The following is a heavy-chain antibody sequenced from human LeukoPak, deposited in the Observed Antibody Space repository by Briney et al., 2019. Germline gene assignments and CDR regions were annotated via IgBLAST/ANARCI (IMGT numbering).Heavy chain of an antibody. CDR2: ISWNSGSI. D-gene: IGHD3-22*01. CDR1: GFTFDDYA. J-gene: IGHJ4*02. CDR3: ARGLVVTQFDY. V-gene: IGHV3-9*01. Sequence: PGGSLRLSCAASGFTFDDYAMHWVRQAPGKGLEWVSGISWNSGSIGYADSVKGRFTISRDNAKNSLYLQMNSLRAEDTAVYYCARGLVVTQFDYWGQGTLVTVSS.